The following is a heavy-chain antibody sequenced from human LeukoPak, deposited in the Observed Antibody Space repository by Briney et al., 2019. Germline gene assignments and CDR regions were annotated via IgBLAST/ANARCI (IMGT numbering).Heavy chain of an antibody. CDR1: GGSISSGGYY. Sequence: SETLSLTCTVSGGSISSGGYYWSWIRQPPGKGLEWIGYIYHSGITYYNPSLKSRVTISVDRSKNQFSLKVRSVTAADTAVYYCARDGEVPADDAFDIWGQGTMVTVSS. CDR3: ARDGEVPADDAFDI. D-gene: IGHD3-16*01. CDR2: IYHSGIT. V-gene: IGHV4-30-2*01. J-gene: IGHJ3*02.